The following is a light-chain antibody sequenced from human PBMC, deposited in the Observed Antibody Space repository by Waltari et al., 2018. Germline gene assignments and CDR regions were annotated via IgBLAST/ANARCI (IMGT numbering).Light chain of an antibody. CDR3: CSYAGSYTWV. V-gene: IGLV2-23*01. Sequence: QSALTQPASVSGSPGQSITISCTGPSSDVGNYNIVSWYQQYPGKPPKLIIYDDNRRPSGVSDRFSGSKSGNTASLTISGVQAEDEADYYCCSYAGSYTWVFGGGTKLTVL. CDR1: SSDVGNYNI. J-gene: IGLJ3*02. CDR2: DDN.